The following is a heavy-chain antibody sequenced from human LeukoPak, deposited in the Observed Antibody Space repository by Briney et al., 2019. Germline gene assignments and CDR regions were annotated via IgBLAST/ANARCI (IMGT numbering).Heavy chain of an antibody. Sequence: GDSLRLSCAASGFTFSSYAMSWVRQAPGKGLEWVSAISGSGGSTYYADSVKGRFTISRDNSKNTLYLQMNSLRAEDTAVYYCAKAIAVAGTPFDYWGQGTLVTVSS. CDR2: ISGSGGST. D-gene: IGHD6-19*01. V-gene: IGHV3-23*01. CDR1: GFTFSSYA. CDR3: AKAIAVAGTPFDY. J-gene: IGHJ4*02.